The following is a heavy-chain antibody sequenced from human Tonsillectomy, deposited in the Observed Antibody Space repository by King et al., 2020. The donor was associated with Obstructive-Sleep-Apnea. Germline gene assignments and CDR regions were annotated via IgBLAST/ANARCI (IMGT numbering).Heavy chain of an antibody. CDR1: GFTFSYYA. D-gene: IGHD5-24*01. CDR3: ARDQGVEMATIFYYGMDV. Sequence: VQLVESGGGVVQPGRSLRLSCAASGFTFSYYAMHWVRQAPGQGLEGVAVISFDGSIKYFSESVKGRFTISRDNSKNSLYLQMNSLRAEDTAVYYCARDQGVEMATIFYYGMDVWGQGSTVTVSS. V-gene: IGHV3-30-3*01. J-gene: IGHJ6*02. CDR2: ISFDGSIK.